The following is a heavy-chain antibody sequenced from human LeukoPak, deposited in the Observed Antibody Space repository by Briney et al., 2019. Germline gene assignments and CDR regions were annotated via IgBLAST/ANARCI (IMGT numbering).Heavy chain of an antibody. CDR2: IYYSGST. CDR1: GGSISSYY. CDR3: ARDPGSGWHFFDY. Sequence: SETLSLTCTVSGGSISSYYWSWIRQPPGKGLEWIGYIYYSGSTNYNPSLKSRVTISVDTSKNQFSLKLSSVTTADTAVYYCARDPGSGWHFFDYWGQGTLVTVSS. J-gene: IGHJ4*02. D-gene: IGHD6-19*01. V-gene: IGHV4-59*01.